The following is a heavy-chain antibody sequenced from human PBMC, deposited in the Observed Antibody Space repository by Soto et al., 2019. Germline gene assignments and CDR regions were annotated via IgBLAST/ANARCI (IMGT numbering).Heavy chain of an antibody. CDR1: GFTFSSYA. Sequence: GGSLRLSCAASGFTFSSYAMHWVRQAPGKGLEYVSAISSNGGSTYYANSVKGRFTISRDNSKNTLYLQMGSLGAEDMAVYYCARDSLIRTTGTTGVYYYYYYYMDVWGKGTTVTVSS. CDR3: ARDSLIRTTGTTGVYYYYYYYMDV. CDR2: ISSNGGST. D-gene: IGHD1-1*01. V-gene: IGHV3-64*01. J-gene: IGHJ6*03.